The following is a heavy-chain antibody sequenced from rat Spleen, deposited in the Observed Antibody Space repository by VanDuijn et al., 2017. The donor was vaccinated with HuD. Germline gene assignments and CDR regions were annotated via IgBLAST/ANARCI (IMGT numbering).Heavy chain of an antibody. CDR2: IIYDGTRT. CDR1: GFTFSDYG. D-gene: IGHD1-12*02. V-gene: IGHV5-17*01. Sequence: EVQLVESGGGLVQPGRSLKFSCTASGFTFSDYGMAWVRQAPKKGLEWVTTIIYDGTRTHYRDSVKGRFTISRDNAESTLYLQIDGLRSEDTASYYCASHYDGTYPFTYWGQGTLVTVSS. J-gene: IGHJ3*01. CDR3: ASHYDGTYPFTY.